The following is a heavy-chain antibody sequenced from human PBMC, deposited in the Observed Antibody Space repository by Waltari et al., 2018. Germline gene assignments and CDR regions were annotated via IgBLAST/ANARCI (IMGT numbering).Heavy chain of an antibody. Sequence: EVQLVESGGGLVKPGGSLRLSCAASGFTFSSYSMNWVRQAPGKGLEWVSSISSSSSYIYYADSVKGRFTISRDNAKNSLYLQMNSPRAEDTAVYYCARATGFKSVVYAIPSIDYWGQGTLVTVSS. D-gene: IGHD2-8*02. CDR1: GFTFSSYS. V-gene: IGHV3-21*01. CDR3: ARATGFKSVVYAIPSIDY. J-gene: IGHJ4*02. CDR2: ISSSSSYI.